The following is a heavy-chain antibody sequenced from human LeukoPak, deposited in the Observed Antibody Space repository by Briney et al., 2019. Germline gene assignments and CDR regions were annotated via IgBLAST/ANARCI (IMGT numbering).Heavy chain of an antibody. CDR2: IKSDGST. J-gene: IGHJ4*02. CDR1: GFTFSSYW. Sequence: GGSLRLSCAASGFTFSSYWMHWVRQTPGKGLVWVSRIKSDGSTIYADSVKGRFTISRDNAKNSLYLQMNSLRAEDMAVYYCARDAIGITTYDSYFENWGQGTLVTVSS. CDR3: ARDAIGITTYDSYFEN. V-gene: IGHV3-74*01. D-gene: IGHD3-22*01.